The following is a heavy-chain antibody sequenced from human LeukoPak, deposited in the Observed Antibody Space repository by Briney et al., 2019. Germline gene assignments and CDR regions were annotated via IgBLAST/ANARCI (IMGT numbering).Heavy chain of an antibody. Sequence: GGSLRLSCAASGFTFSSYTMNWVRQAPGKGLEWVSAISGSGGSTYYADSVKGRFTISRDNSKNTLYLQMNSLRAEDTAVYYCAPSGGSYYAEYFQHWGQGTLVTVSS. CDR1: GFTFSSYT. CDR3: APSGGSYYAEYFQH. D-gene: IGHD1-26*01. V-gene: IGHV3-23*01. CDR2: ISGSGGST. J-gene: IGHJ1*01.